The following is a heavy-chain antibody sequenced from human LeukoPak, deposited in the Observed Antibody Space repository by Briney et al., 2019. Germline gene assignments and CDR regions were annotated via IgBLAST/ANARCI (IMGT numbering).Heavy chain of an antibody. CDR2: ISGSGGST. CDR1: GFTFSSYA. Sequence: GGSLRLSCAASGFTFSSYAMSWVRQAPGKGLEWVSAISGSGGSTYYADSVKGRFTISRDNYKNTLYLQMNSLRAEDTAVYYCANLPLYDSSGYYSDYWGQGTLVTVSS. J-gene: IGHJ4*02. CDR3: ANLPLYDSSGYYSDY. D-gene: IGHD3-22*01. V-gene: IGHV3-23*01.